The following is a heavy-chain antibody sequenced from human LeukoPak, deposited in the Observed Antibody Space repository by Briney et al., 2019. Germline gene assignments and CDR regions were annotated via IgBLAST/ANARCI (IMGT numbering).Heavy chain of an antibody. CDR2: IYHSGTT. V-gene: IGHV4-59*11. CDR3: ARAYDDDYYYYMDV. J-gene: IGHJ6*03. Sequence: SETLSLTCTVSGGSISSHYWSWIRQPPGKGLEWIGQIYHSGTTNYNPSLKSRDTISVDTSKNQFSLKLTSVTAADTAVYYCARAYDDDYYYYMDVWGKGTTVTVSS. CDR1: GGSISSHY. D-gene: IGHD3-3*01.